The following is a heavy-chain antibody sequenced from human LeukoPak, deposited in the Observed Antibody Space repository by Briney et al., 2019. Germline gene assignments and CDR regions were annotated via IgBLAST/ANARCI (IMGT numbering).Heavy chain of an antibody. CDR3: ARDESYCGGDCYSGAFEYFQH. CDR2: INPSGGST. CDR1: GYTLTSYY. D-gene: IGHD2-21*02. J-gene: IGHJ1*01. V-gene: IGHV1-46*01. Sequence: ASVKVSCKASGYTLTSYYMHWVRQAPGQGLEWMGIINPSGGSTSYAQKFQGRVTMTRDTSTSTVYMELSSLRSEDTAVYYCARDESYCGGDCYSGAFEYFQHWGQGTLVTVSS.